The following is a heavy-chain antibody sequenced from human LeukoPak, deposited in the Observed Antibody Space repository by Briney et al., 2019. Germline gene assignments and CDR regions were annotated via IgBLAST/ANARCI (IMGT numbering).Heavy chain of an antibody. V-gene: IGHV3-74*01. CDR1: GFTFSKYW. D-gene: IGHD6-19*01. CDR2: INTDGTVT. J-gene: IGHJ4*02. CDR3: ATKQWLAPPPDS. Sequence: GGSLGLSCAASGFTFSKYWMLWVRQAPGKGLESVSRINTDGTVTTYADSVKGRFTVSRDNADNTMFLQMNSVRDEDTAVYYCATKQWLAPPPDSWGQGAPVTVSS.